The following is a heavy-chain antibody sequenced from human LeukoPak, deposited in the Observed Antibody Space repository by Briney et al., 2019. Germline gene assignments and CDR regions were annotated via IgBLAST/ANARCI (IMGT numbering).Heavy chain of an antibody. J-gene: IGHJ4*02. CDR2: FDPGDGET. V-gene: IGHV1-24*01. Sequence: ASVKVSCKVSGYTLTELSMHWVRQAPGKGLEWMGGFDPGDGETIYAQKFQGRVTMTEDTSTDTAYMELSSLRSEDTAVYYCATDDYYDSSGLNWGQGTLVTVSS. CDR3: ATDDYYDSSGLN. D-gene: IGHD3-22*01. CDR1: GYTLTELS.